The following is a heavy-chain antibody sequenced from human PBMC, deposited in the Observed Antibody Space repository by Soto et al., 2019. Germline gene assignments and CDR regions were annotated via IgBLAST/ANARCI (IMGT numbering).Heavy chain of an antibody. D-gene: IGHD3-22*01. Sequence: GGSLRLSCAASGFTFSSYSMNWVRQAPGKGLEWVSSISSSSSYVYYADSVKGRFTISRDNAKNSLYLQMNSLRAEDTAVYYCARTGGYTYYYDSSGHRRYFDYWGQGTLVTVSS. CDR1: GFTFSSYS. CDR2: ISSSSSYV. V-gene: IGHV3-21*01. J-gene: IGHJ4*02. CDR3: ARTGGYTYYYDSSGHRRYFDY.